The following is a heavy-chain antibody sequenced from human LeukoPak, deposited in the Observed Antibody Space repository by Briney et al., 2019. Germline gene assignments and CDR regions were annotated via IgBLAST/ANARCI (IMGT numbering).Heavy chain of an antibody. CDR1: GYTLTELS. J-gene: IGHJ4*02. CDR2: FDPEDGET. CDR3: ATSRIVVVPAAIGPLIDY. D-gene: IGHD2-2*02. Sequence: GASVKVSCKVSGYTLTELSMHWVRQAPGKGLEWKGGFDPEDGETIYAQKFQGRVTMTEDTSTDTAYMELSSLRSEDTAVYYCATSRIVVVPAAIGPLIDYWGQGTLVTVSS. V-gene: IGHV1-24*01.